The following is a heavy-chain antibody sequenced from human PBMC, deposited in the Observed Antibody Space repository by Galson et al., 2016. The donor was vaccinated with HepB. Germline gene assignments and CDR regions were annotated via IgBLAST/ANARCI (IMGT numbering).Heavy chain of an antibody. J-gene: IGHJ4*02. Sequence: SVKVSCKASGGTFRINAFNWVRQAPGQGLEWMGGIIPLSGTAKYAQKFQDRVTITADESTSTAYMELISLRSEDTAVYYCARAYCGEDCYGQLDYWGRGTLVTVSS. CDR2: IIPLSGTA. V-gene: IGHV1-69*13. CDR1: GGTFRINA. CDR3: ARAYCGEDCYGQLDY. D-gene: IGHD2-21*02.